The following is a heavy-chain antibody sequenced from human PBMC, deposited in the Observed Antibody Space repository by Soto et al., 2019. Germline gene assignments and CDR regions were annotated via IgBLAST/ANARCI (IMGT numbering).Heavy chain of an antibody. CDR3: AKGGYDFWRKLDY. CDR1: GFTFSSYA. CDR2: ISGSGGGT. Sequence: EVQLLESGGGLVQPGGSLRLSCAASGFTFSSYAMSWVRQDPGKGLEWVSAISGSGGGTYYADSVKGRFTISRDNSKNTLYLQMNSLRAEDTAVYYCAKGGYDFWRKLDYCGQGTLVTVSS. D-gene: IGHD3-3*01. V-gene: IGHV3-23*01. J-gene: IGHJ4*02.